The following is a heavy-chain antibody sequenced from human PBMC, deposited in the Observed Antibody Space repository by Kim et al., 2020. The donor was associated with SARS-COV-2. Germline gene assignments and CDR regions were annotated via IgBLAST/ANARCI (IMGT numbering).Heavy chain of an antibody. Sequence: GGSLRLSCAASGFTFSSYAMHWVRQAPGKGLEWVAVISYDGSNKYYADSVKGRFTISRDNSKNTLYLQMNSLRADDTAVYYCARGYSSGWSKRHFDYWGQGTLVTVSS. CDR2: ISYDGSNK. J-gene: IGHJ4*02. CDR3: ARGYSSGWSKRHFDY. CDR1: GFTFSSYA. D-gene: IGHD6-19*01. V-gene: IGHV3-30*04.